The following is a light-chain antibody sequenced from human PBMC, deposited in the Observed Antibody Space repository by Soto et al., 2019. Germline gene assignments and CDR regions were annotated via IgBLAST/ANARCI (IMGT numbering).Light chain of an antibody. CDR1: QNIAFY. CDR3: QHSYSTPFA. Sequence: DIQMTQSPSSLSASVGDRVTITCRASQNIAFYLNWYQQKPGRAPKLLIYSASSLQSAVPSRFSGSGSGTDFTLTINSLQPEDFATYYCQHSYSTPFAFCPGTRVDIK. J-gene: IGKJ3*01. CDR2: SAS. V-gene: IGKV1-39*01.